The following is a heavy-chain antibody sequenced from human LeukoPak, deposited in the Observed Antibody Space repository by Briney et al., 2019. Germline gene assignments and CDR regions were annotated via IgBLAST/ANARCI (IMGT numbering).Heavy chain of an antibody. J-gene: IGHJ4*02. V-gene: IGHV4-59*01. Sequence: PSETLSLTCTVSGGSISSYYWSWIRQPPGKGVEWIGYIYYSGSTNYNPSLKSRVTISVDTSKNQFSLKLSSVTAADTAVYYCARDRGGECLFDYWGQGTLVTVSS. CDR1: GGSISSYY. CDR3: ARDRGGECLFDY. D-gene: IGHD3-3*01. CDR2: IYYSGST.